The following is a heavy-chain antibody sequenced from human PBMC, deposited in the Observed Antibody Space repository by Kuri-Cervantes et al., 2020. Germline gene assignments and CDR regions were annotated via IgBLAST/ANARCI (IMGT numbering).Heavy chain of an antibody. Sequence: GESLKISCAASGFTFSSYGMHWVRQAPGKGLEWVAVIWYDGSKKYYADSVKGRFTISRDNSKNTLYLQMNSLRAEDTAVYYCARGSSWYYYYFDYWGQGTLVTVSS. CDR3: ARGSSWYYYYFDY. J-gene: IGHJ4*02. CDR1: GFTFSSYG. CDR2: IWYDGSKK. V-gene: IGHV3-33*01. D-gene: IGHD6-13*01.